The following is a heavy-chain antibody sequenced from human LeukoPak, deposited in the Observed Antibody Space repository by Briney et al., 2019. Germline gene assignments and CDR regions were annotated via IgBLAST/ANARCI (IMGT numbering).Heavy chain of an antibody. D-gene: IGHD3-9*01. CDR1: GFTFKNYG. J-gene: IGHJ4*02. V-gene: IGHV3-30*18. CDR3: AKVYFAILTGYYRGPNFDY. Sequence: GGSLRLSCAASGFTFKNYGMHWVRQAPGKGLEWVAVISYDGSIKYYADSVKGRFTISRDNSKNTLYLQMDTLRAEDSAVYYCAKVYFAILTGYYRGPNFDYWGQGTLVTVSS. CDR2: ISYDGSIK.